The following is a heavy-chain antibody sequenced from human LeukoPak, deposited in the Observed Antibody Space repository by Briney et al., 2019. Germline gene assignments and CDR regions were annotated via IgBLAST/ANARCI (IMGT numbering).Heavy chain of an antibody. J-gene: IGHJ6*02. CDR1: GYTFTSYY. CDR3: ARDRPVYDFWSGYPSNPYYYYGMDV. D-gene: IGHD3-3*01. CDR2: ISAYNGNT. V-gene: IGHV1-18*04. Sequence: ASVKVSCKASGYTFTSYYMHWVRQAPGQGLEWMGWISAYNGNTNYAQKLQGRVTMTTDTSTSTAYMELRSLRSDDTAVYYCARDRPVYDFWSGYPSNPYYYYGMDVWGQGTTVTVSS.